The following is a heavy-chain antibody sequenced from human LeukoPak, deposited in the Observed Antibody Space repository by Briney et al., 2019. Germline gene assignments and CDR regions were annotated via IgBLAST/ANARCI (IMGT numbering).Heavy chain of an antibody. V-gene: IGHV1-69*01. Sequence: ASVKVSCKASGGPFSSYAISWVRQAPGQGLEWMGGIITIFGTANYAQKFQGRVTITADESTSTAYRELSSLRSEDTAVYYCARDTSSDYYYYYYMDVWGKGTTVTVSS. J-gene: IGHJ6*03. CDR3: ARDTSSDYYYYYYMDV. CDR1: GGPFSSYA. D-gene: IGHD3-16*01. CDR2: IITIFGTA.